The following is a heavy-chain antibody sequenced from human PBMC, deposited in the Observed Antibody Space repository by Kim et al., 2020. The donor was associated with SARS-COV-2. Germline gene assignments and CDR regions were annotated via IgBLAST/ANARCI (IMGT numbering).Heavy chain of an antibody. Sequence: SETLSLTCSVSSDSISSYYCSWIRQLPGKGLEWVGYMYYSGSTDYYSYLTIRVTITWEAAKNKFPLALTSVPNADTAADYYSCSRGRGSWNHFVYGGR. J-gene: IGHJ2*01. V-gene: IGHV4-59*01. CDR3: SCSRGRGSWNHFVY. D-gene: IGHD1-1*01. CDR1: SDSISSYY. CDR2: MYYSGST.